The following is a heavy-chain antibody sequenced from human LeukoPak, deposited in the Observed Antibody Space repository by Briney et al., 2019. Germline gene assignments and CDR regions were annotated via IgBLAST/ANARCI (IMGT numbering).Heavy chain of an antibody. J-gene: IGHJ4*02. CDR3: ASSGSYRFDY. CDR2: ITASGTAM. D-gene: IGHD1-26*01. V-gene: IGHV3-48*02. Sequence: GGSVRLSCAASVFTFSSYTIDWVRQAPWKGREWVSHITASGTAMFYADSVKGRFTISRDNAKNSLYLQMNSLRDEDTAVYYCASSGSYRFDYWGQGTLVTVSS. CDR1: VFTFSSYT.